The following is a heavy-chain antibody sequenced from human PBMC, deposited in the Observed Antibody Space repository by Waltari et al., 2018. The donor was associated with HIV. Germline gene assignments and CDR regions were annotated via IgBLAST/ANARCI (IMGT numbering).Heavy chain of an antibody. CDR3: ATPSYDSSGYYSAGSEFDY. V-gene: IGHV1-2*02. D-gene: IGHD3-22*01. Sequence: QVQLVQSGAEVKKPGASVKAPCRASGYPFTAYYIHWVRQAPGQGREWMGWINPNSGGTNYAQNFQGRVTMTRDTSISTAYMELSRLRSDDTAVYYCATPSYDSSGYYSAGSEFDYWGQGTLVTVSS. J-gene: IGHJ4*02. CDR1: GYPFTAYY. CDR2: INPNSGGT.